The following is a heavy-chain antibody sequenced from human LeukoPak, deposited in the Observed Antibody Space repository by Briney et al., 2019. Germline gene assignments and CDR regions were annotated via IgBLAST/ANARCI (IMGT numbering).Heavy chain of an antibody. CDR3: ARALKYCTTTTTCSAPFIFHY. D-gene: IGHD2-8*01. J-gene: IGHJ4*02. V-gene: IGHV1-2*02. Sequence: ASVKVFCKTSGYTFTAYYMHWVRQAPGRGAEWMGFINPNSGGTNYSEKFQGRVTMTGDTSITTAYMELSGLRSDDTAVYYCARALKYCTTTTTCSAPFIFHYWGQGTLVTVSS. CDR1: GYTFTAYY. CDR2: INPNSGGT.